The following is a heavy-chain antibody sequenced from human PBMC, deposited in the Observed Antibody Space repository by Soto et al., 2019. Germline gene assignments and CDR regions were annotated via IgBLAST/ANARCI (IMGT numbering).Heavy chain of an antibody. V-gene: IGHV3-48*02. Sequence: EVQLVESGGGLVQPGGSLRLSCAASGFTFSSYSMNWVRQAPWKGLEWVSYISSSSSTIYYADSVKGRFTISRDNAKNSLYLQMNSLRDEDTAVYYCARDGTPDYGSGSYYYYYYGMDVWGQGTTVTVSS. J-gene: IGHJ6*02. CDR1: GFTFSSYS. CDR3: ARDGTPDYGSGSYYYYYYGMDV. D-gene: IGHD3-10*01. CDR2: ISSSSSTI.